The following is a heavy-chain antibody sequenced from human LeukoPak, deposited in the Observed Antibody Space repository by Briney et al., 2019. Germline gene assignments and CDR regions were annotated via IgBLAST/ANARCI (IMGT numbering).Heavy chain of an antibody. Sequence: RSSETLSLTCTVSGGSISSSSYYWGWIRQPPGKGLEWIGYIYYSGSTNYNPSLKSRVTISVDTSKNQFSLKLSSVTAADTAVYYCARRPPYYYYGMDVWGQGNTVTVSS. V-gene: IGHV4-61*05. CDR2: IYYSGST. J-gene: IGHJ6*02. CDR3: ARRPPYYYYGMDV. CDR1: GGSISSSSYY.